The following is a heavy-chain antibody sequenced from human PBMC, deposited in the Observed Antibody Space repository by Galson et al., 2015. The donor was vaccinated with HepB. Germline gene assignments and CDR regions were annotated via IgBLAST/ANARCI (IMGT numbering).Heavy chain of an antibody. V-gene: IGHV4-59*01. D-gene: IGHD3-9*01. CDR1: GGSISSYY. CDR2: IYYSGST. J-gene: IGHJ3*02. Sequence: QVQLQESGPGLVKPSETLSLTCTVSGGSISSYYWSWIRQPPGKGLEWIGYIYYSGSTNYNPSLKSRVTISVDTSKNQFSLKLSSVTAADTAVYYCARVFPGYYDILTGYLAFDIWGQGTMVTVSS. CDR3: ARVFPGYYDILTGYLAFDI.